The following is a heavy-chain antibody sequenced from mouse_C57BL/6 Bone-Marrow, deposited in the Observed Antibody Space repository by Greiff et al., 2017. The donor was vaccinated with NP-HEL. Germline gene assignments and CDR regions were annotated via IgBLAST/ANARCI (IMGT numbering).Heavy chain of an antibody. CDR1: GYSFTSYY. CDR2: IYPGSGNT. V-gene: IGHV1-66*01. Sequence: QVQLQQPGPELVKPGASVKISCKASGYSFTSYYIHWVKQRPGQGLEWIGWIYPGSGNTKYNEKFKGKATLTADTSSSTAYMQLSSLTSEDSAVYYCARGSYYAMDYWGQGTSVTVSS. CDR3: ARGSYYAMDY. J-gene: IGHJ4*01.